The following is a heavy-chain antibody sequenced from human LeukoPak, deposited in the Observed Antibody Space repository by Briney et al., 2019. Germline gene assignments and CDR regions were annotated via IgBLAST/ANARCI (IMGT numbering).Heavy chain of an antibody. D-gene: IGHD6-19*01. CDR3: ARLSSGWREFDL. CDR1: GFTFSIYW. Sequence: GGSLRLSCAASGFTFSIYWMSWVRQAPGKGLEWVANIKQDGSEKYYVDSAKGRFTISRDDAKNLLYLQMNSQRAEDTAVYYCARLSSGWREFDLWGQGTLVTVSS. CDR2: IKQDGSEK. V-gene: IGHV3-7*01. J-gene: IGHJ4*02.